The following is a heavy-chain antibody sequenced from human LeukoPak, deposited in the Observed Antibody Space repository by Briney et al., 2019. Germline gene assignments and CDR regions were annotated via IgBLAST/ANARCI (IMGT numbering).Heavy chain of an antibody. J-gene: IGHJ6*02. CDR1: GFTFSSYA. V-gene: IGHV3-30-3*01. D-gene: IGHD2-2*01. Sequence: GRSLRLSCSASGFTFSSYAMHRVRQAPGKGLEWVAVISYDGSNKYYADSVKGRFTISRDNSKNTLYLQMNSLRAEDTAVYYCARDGDAVGSTRPSGMDVWGQGTTVTVSS. CDR3: ARDGDAVGSTRPSGMDV. CDR2: ISYDGSNK.